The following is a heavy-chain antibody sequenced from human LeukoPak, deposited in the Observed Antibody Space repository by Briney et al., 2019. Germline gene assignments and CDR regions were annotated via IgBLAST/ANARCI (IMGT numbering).Heavy chain of an antibody. CDR3: ASGESYYFDY. Sequence: EASETLSLTCTVSGDSISGYYWSWIRQPPGKGLEWIGCIYYSGGTNYNPSLKSRVTISVDTSKNQFSLKLSSVTAADTAVYYCASGESYYFDYWGQGTLVTVSS. J-gene: IGHJ4*02. CDR2: IYYSGGT. V-gene: IGHV4-59*12. D-gene: IGHD7-27*01. CDR1: GDSISGYY.